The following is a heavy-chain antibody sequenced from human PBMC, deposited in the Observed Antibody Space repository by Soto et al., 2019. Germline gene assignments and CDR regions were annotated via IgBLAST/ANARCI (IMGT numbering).Heavy chain of an antibody. CDR1: GYTFTNYG. V-gene: IGHV1-18*04. Sequence: ASVKVCCKASGYTFTNYGISWVRQAPGQGLQWMGWISSYNGNTNYAQKVQGRVTLTTDSSTSTTYMELRSLRSDDTAVYYCARGPRYCSTTTCFSGVTWFDPWGQGTLVTVSS. J-gene: IGHJ5*02. CDR3: ARGPRYCSTTTCFSGVTWFDP. D-gene: IGHD2-2*01. CDR2: ISSYNGNT.